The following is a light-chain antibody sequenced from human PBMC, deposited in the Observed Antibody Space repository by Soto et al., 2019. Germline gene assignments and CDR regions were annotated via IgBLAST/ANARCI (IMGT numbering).Light chain of an antibody. CDR1: QSVSSSF. J-gene: IGKJ1*01. CDR2: GAS. CDR3: QQYDSSPWT. V-gene: IGKV3-20*01. Sequence: EIVLTQSPGTLSLSPGERATLSCRASQSVSSSFLAWYQQKPGQAPRLLIYGASSSATGIPDRFSGSGSGTDFTLTISRLEQEDFAVYYCQQYDSSPWTFGQGTKVEIK.